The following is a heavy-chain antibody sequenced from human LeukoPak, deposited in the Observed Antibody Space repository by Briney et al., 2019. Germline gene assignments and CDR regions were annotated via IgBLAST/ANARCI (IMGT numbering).Heavy chain of an antibody. CDR3: ARSIRYCSGGSCYXXXYFQH. D-gene: IGHD2-15*01. J-gene: IGHJ1*01. CDR1: GGSISSSSYY. CDR2: IYYSGST. Sequence: PSETLSLTCTVSGGSISSSSYYWGWIRQPPGKGLEGIGSIYYSGSTYYNPYLKSRVTISVDTSKNQFSLKLSSVTAADTAVYYCARSIRYCSGGSCYXXXYFQHWGQGTLVTVSS. V-gene: IGHV4-39*01.